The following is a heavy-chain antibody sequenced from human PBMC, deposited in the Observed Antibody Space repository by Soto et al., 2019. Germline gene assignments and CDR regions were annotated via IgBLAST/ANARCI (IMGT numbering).Heavy chain of an antibody. Sequence: GSLGLSCAASGFNCGRYAMSWVRQAPGKGLEWVSGISGSGGSTYADSVKGRFTISRDNSKNTLYLQMNSLRAEDTAVYYCAKDACRTAAPVVFWDHGTL. V-gene: IGHV3-23*01. J-gene: IGHJ4*01. CDR3: AKDACRTAAPVVF. CDR1: GFNCGRYA. D-gene: IGHD6-13*01. CDR2: ISGSGGST.